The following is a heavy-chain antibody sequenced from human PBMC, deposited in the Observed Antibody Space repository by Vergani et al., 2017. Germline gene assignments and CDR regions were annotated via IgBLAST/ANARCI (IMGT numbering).Heavy chain of an antibody. D-gene: IGHD1-26*01. V-gene: IGHV1-69*17. J-gene: IGHJ4*02. CDR1: GGTFSSYA. CDR3: GGGDNSGRNDY. CDR2: IIPSFGIA. Sequence: QVQLVQSGAEVKKPGSSVKVSCKASGGTFSSYAISWVRQAPGQGLEWMGGIIPSFGIANYAQKFQGRVTITADKSTSTAYMELSSLRSEDTAVYYCGGGDNSGRNDYWGQGTLVTVSS.